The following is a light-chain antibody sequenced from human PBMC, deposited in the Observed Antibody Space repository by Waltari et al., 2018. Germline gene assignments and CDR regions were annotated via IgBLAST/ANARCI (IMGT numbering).Light chain of an antibody. CDR2: TVS. CDR1: SRDVGNYRS. CDR3: SSYSGSSKWV. J-gene: IGLJ2*01. Sequence: QSALTQPALSSGSPGQSMTICCTGTSRDVGNYRSASWDQQHPGKAPKLMIYTVSKRPSGVSDLFSCSKSGDMASLTISGLQPEYEAEYFCSSYSGSSKWVFGGGTKVTVL. V-gene: IGLV2-23*02.